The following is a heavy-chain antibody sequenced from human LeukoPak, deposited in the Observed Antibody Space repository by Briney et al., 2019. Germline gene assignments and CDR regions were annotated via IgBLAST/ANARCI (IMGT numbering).Heavy chain of an antibody. V-gene: IGHV4-4*07. J-gene: IGHJ6*03. D-gene: IGHD2-21*02. CDR1: GASISSYD. CDR3: PRVYTPDFYYHRDT. Sequence: SEPLSLTCTAPGASISSYDWSWIRQPPGKGLGWIARIYTSGSTNYNPSLKSGVTISVDMSKNQYSMRLTSVSAAETAIDFCPRVYTPDFYYHRDTWGDGTPVTVSS. CDR2: IYTSGST.